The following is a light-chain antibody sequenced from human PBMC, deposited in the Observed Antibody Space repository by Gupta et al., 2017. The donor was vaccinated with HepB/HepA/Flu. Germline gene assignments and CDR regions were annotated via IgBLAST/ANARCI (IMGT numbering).Light chain of an antibody. CDR2: DAS. J-gene: IGKJ2*01. Sequence: EIMMTQSSATLSVSPGETVILSCRASQSVSRKLAWYQQKLGQAPRLLIYDASTRATDIPARFSGSGSGTEFTLTISSRQSEDFAIYYCQHYKNWPPYAFGQGTKLEIK. V-gene: IGKV3-15*01. CDR1: QSVSRK. CDR3: QHYKNWPPYA.